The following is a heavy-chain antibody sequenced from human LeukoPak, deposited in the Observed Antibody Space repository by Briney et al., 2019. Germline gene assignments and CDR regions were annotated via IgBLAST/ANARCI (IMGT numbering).Heavy chain of an antibody. D-gene: IGHD6-6*01. CDR2: IKQDGSEK. J-gene: IGHJ4*02. V-gene: IGHV3-7*01. Sequence: GGSLRLSCAASGFTFSSYWMSWVRQAPGKGLEWVANIKQDGSEKYYVDSVKGRFTISRDNAKNSLCLQMNSLRAEDTAVYYCARDSEYSSSLPLDYWGQGTLVTVSS. CDR1: GFTFSSYW. CDR3: ARDSEYSSSLPLDY.